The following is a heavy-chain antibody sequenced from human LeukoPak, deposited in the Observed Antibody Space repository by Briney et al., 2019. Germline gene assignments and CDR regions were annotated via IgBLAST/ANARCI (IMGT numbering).Heavy chain of an antibody. CDR2: ISGSGGST. J-gene: IGHJ4*02. Sequence: GGSLRLSCAASGFTFSSYAMSWVRQAPGKGLEWVSAISGSGGSTYYADSVKGRFTISRDNSKNTLYLQMNSLRAEDTAICYCAKVKTTVTTTEYWGQGTLVTVSS. V-gene: IGHV3-23*01. CDR3: AKVKTTVTTTEY. D-gene: IGHD4-17*01. CDR1: GFTFSSYA.